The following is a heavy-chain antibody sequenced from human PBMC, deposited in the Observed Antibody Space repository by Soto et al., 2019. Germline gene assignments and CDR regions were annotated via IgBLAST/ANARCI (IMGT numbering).Heavy chain of an antibody. Sequence: EVQLVESGGGLVQPGGSLRLSCAASGFTFSSYSMNWVRQAPGKGLEWVSYISSSSSTIYYADSVKGRFTISRDNAKNSLYRQMNSLRAEAKAVYYCARDYSSYGPFAYWGQGTLVTVSS. V-gene: IGHV3-48*01. D-gene: IGHD5-18*01. CDR1: GFTFSSYS. CDR3: ARDYSSYGPFAY. CDR2: ISSSSSTI. J-gene: IGHJ4*02.